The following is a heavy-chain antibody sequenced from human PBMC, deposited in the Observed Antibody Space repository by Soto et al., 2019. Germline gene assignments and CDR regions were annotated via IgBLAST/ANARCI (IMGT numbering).Heavy chain of an antibody. CDR2: IYYSGST. Sequence: TLSLTCTVSGGSISSGDYYWSWIRQPPGKGPEWMGYIYYSGSTYYNPSLKSRVTISVDTSKNQFSLKLSSVTAADTAVYYCARDNILGILYGGMDVWGQGTTVTVSS. J-gene: IGHJ6*02. CDR3: ARDNILGILYGGMDV. D-gene: IGHD3-3*01. CDR1: GGSISSGDYY. V-gene: IGHV4-30-4*01.